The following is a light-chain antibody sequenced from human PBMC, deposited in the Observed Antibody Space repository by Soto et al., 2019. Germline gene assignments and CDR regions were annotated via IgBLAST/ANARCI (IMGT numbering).Light chain of an antibody. J-gene: IGKJ3*01. Sequence: DIPMTQSPSSLSAFLGDRVTITCRASQGISDYLVWYQQKPGKVPKLLIYAASTLQSGVPLRFSGTGSGTEFTLTISSRQPEDVATYYCQNYYSAPFTFGPGTKVDIK. CDR3: QNYYSAPFT. CDR2: AAS. CDR1: QGISDY. V-gene: IGKV1-27*01.